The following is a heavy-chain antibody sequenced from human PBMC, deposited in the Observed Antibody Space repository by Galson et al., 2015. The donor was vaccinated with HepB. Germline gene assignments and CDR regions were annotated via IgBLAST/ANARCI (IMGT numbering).Heavy chain of an antibody. CDR3: AKLSDCRGGTCHFGYYGMDV. J-gene: IGHJ6*02. CDR1: GFTFSNYY. Sequence: SLRLCCAAAGFTFSNYYMTWIRQAQGTGLEWVSYMSGSGRAIFYADSAKGRFTIFRDNAKNSLYLQMNSLRAEDTAVYYCAKLSDCRGGTCHFGYYGMDVWGQGTTVTVSS. D-gene: IGHD2-15*01. V-gene: IGHV3-11*01. CDR2: MSGSGRAI.